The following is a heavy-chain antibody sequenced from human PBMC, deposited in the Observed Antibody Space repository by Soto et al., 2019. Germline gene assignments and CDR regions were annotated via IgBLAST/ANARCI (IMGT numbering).Heavy chain of an antibody. CDR2: IKQDGSEK. J-gene: IGHJ6*02. D-gene: IGHD2-2*01. Sequence: EVQLVESGGGLVQPGGSLRLSCAASGFTFSSYWMSWVRQAPGKGLEWVANIKQDGSEKYYVDSVKGRFTISRDNAKNSRYLQMNSLRAEDTAVYYCARDSGPAANYYYYGMDVWGQGTTVTVAS. CDR1: GFTFSSYW. V-gene: IGHV3-7*01. CDR3: ARDSGPAANYYYYGMDV.